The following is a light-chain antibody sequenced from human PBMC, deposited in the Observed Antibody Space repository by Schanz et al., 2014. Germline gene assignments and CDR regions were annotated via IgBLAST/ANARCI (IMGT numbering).Light chain of an antibody. CDR3: CSYTSSSTYV. V-gene: IGLV2-14*01. J-gene: IGLJ1*01. CDR2: DVS. Sequence: QSALTQPASVSGSPGQSITISCTGTSSDVGGYKFVSWYKQYPGKAPKVIIFDVSNRPSGVSNRFSASKSGNTASLTIFGLQAEDEADYYCCSYTSSSTYVFGTGTKLTVL. CDR1: SSDVGGYKF.